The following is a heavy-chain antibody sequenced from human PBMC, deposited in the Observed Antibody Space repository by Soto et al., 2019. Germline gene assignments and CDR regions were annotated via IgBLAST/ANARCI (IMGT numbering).Heavy chain of an antibody. J-gene: IGHJ3*02. V-gene: IGHV1-69*13. CDR3: ASYHWGIYSSGYYRAFDI. D-gene: IGHD3-22*01. CDR1: GGTFSSYA. CDR2: IIPIFGTA. Sequence: GASVKVSCKASGGTFSSYAISWVRQAPGQGLEWMGGIIPIFGTANYAQKFQGRVTITADESTSTAYMELSSLRSEDTAVYYCASYHWGIYSSGYYRAFDIWGQGTMVTVSS.